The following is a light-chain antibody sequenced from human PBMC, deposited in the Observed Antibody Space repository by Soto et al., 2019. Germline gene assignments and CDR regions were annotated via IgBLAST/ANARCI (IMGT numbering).Light chain of an antibody. CDR1: QSISNW. Sequence: DIQMTQSPSTLSASVGDRVTITCRASQSISNWLAWSQQKPGTAPTLLIYKASTLQSGVPSRFSGSGSGTEFTLTISSLQPDDSATYYCQQYSDNWTFGQGTKVEIK. V-gene: IGKV1-5*03. CDR2: KAS. J-gene: IGKJ1*01. CDR3: QQYSDNWT.